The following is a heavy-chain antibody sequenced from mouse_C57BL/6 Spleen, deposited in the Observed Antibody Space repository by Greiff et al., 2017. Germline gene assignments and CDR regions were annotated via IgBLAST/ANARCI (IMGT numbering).Heavy chain of an antibody. J-gene: IGHJ1*03. Sequence: EVQRVESEGGLVQPGSSMKLSCTASGFTFSDYYMAWVRQVPEKGLEWVANINYDGSSTYYLDSLKSRFIISRDNAKNILYLQMSSLKSEDTATYYCARVYGSSYLWYFDVWGTGTTVTVSS. CDR2: INYDGSST. CDR3: ARVYGSSYLWYFDV. V-gene: IGHV5-16*01. CDR1: GFTFSDYY. D-gene: IGHD1-1*01.